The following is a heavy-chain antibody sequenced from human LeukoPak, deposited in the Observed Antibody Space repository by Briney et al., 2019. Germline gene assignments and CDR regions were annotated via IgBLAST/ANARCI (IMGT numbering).Heavy chain of an antibody. V-gene: IGHV4-34*01. Sequence: SETLSLTCAVYGGSFSGYYWSWIRQPPGKGLEWIGEINHSGSTNYNPSLKSRVTISVDTSKNQFSLRLSSVTAADTAVYYCASAAGFGELFGYWGQGTLVTVSS. CDR2: INHSGST. CDR3: ASAAGFGELFGY. CDR1: GGSFSGYY. D-gene: IGHD3-10*01. J-gene: IGHJ4*02.